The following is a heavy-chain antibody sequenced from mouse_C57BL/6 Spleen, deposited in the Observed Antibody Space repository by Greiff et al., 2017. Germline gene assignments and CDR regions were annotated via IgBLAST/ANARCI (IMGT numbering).Heavy chain of an antibody. CDR1: GYTFTSYW. Sequence: QVQLQQPGAELVRPGTSVKLSCKASGYTFTSYWMHWVKQRPGQGLEWIGVIDPSDSYTNYNQKFKGKATLTVDTSSSTAYMQLSSLTSEDSAVYYWARGYDGRSFGYWGQGTQVTGSA. CDR3: ARGYDGRSFGY. CDR2: IDPSDSYT. J-gene: IGHJ3*01. V-gene: IGHV1-59*01. D-gene: IGHD2-3*01.